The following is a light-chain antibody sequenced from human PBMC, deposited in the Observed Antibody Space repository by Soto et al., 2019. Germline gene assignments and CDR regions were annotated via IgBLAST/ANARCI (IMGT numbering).Light chain of an antibody. J-gene: IGKJ4*01. Sequence: EIVLTQSPGTLSLSPGERATLSCRASQSVRNNYLAWYQQKPGQAPRLLIYGAYSRATGVPGRFSGSGSGADFTFTITRLEPEDFAVYYCQQYGTSPLTFGGGTTVAIE. CDR3: QQYGTSPLT. V-gene: IGKV3-20*01. CDR2: GAY. CDR1: QSVRNNY.